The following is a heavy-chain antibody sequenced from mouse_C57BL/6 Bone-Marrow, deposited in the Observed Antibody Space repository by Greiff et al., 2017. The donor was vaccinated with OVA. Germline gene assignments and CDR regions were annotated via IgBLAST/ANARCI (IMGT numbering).Heavy chain of an antibody. D-gene: IGHD1-1*01. CDR1: GYTFTDYY. CDR2: INPNNGGT. Sequence: VQLQQSGPELVKPGASVKISCKASGYTFTDYYMNWVKQSHGKSLEWIGDINPNNGGTSYNQKFKGKATLTVDKSSSTAYMELRSLTSEDSAVYYCASGSSYSYWGQGTTLTVSS. CDR3: ASGSSYSY. J-gene: IGHJ2*01. V-gene: IGHV1-26*01.